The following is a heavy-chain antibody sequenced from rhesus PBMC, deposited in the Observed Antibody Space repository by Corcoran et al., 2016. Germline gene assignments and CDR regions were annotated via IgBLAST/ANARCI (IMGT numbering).Heavy chain of an antibody. D-gene: IGHD1-1-1*01. CDR3: ASGDTYSWNFPDY. Sequence: QVQLQESGPGVVKPSETLSLTCAVSGGSISGYYLWSWIRQPPGKGLEWIGYIYGGSGSPSYNPSLKSRVIISIDTSKNQFSLKLSSVTAADTAVYYCASGDTYSWNFPDYWGQGVLVTVSS. CDR2: IYGGSGSP. J-gene: IGHJ4*01. V-gene: IGHV4-143*01. CDR1: GGSISGYYL.